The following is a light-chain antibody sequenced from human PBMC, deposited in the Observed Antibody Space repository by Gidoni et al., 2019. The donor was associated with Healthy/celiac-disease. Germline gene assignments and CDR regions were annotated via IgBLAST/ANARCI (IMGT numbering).Light chain of an antibody. Sequence: DIQMTRSPSTLSASVGDRVTITCRASQSISSWLAWYQQKPGKAPKLLIYKASSLESGVPSRFSGSGSGTEFTLTISSLQPDDFATYYCQQYNSYWGTFGQGTKLEIK. CDR1: QSISSW. CDR3: QQYNSYWGT. V-gene: IGKV1-5*03. J-gene: IGKJ2*01. CDR2: KAS.